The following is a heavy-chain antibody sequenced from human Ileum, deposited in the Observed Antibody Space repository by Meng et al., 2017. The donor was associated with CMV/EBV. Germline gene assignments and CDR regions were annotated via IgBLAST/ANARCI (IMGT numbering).Heavy chain of an antibody. V-gene: IGHV4-34*01. CDR2: INHSGST. CDR3: AGDNPYDLWGMDV. D-gene: IGHD3-3*01. Sequence: SETLSLTCAVYGGSFSGYYWSWIRQPPGKGLEWIGEINHSGSTNYNPSLKSRVTISVDTSKNQFSLKLSSVTAADTAVYYCAGDNPYDLWGMDVWGQGTTVTVSS. J-gene: IGHJ6*02. CDR1: GGSFSGYY.